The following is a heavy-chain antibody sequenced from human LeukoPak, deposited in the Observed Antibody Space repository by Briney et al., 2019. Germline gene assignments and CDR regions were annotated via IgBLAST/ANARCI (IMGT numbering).Heavy chain of an antibody. CDR3: ARGWLVGTIDY. D-gene: IGHD6-19*01. CDR1: GGSISSSSYY. Sequence: SETLSLTCTVSGGSISSSSYYWGWIRQPPGKGLEWIGSIYYSGSTYYNPSLKSRVTISVDTSKNQFSLKLSSVTAADTAVYYCARGWLVGTIDYWGQGTLVTVSS. V-gene: IGHV4-39*07. J-gene: IGHJ4*02. CDR2: IYYSGST.